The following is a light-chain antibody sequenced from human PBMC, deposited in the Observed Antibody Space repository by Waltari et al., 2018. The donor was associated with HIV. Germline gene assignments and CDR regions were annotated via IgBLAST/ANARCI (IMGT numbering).Light chain of an antibody. V-gene: IGLV2-14*01. CDR1: TSDLRRLTF. J-gene: IGLJ3*02. CDR2: EVS. CDR3: SSYSPRDSVV. Sequence: HSVLTQPASVSGSPGQSVTISVSCPTSDLRRLTFVSWYQQSPGRAPKLIIFEVSSRPSGISDRFSGSKSGDTASLTISALRTEDEADYFCSSYSPRDSVVFGGGTKVTVL.